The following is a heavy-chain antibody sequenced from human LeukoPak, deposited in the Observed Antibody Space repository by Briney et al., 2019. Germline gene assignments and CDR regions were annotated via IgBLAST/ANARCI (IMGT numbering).Heavy chain of an antibody. Sequence: SETLSLTCAVYGGSLSGFYWSWIRQSPGKGLEWIGEINQSGSTNYNPSLKSRVTISVNTSKNQFSLKLSSVTAADTAVYYCARVEEGYGSGRRENYYYYMDVWGKGTTVTISS. D-gene: IGHD3-10*01. CDR1: GGSLSGFY. CDR3: ARVEEGYGSGRRENYYYYMDV. V-gene: IGHV4-34*01. CDR2: INQSGST. J-gene: IGHJ6*03.